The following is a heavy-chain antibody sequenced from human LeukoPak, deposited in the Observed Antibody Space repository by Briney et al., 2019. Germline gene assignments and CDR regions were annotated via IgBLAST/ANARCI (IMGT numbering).Heavy chain of an antibody. J-gene: IGHJ4*02. CDR1: GYTFSDYY. Sequence: VASVKVSCKASGYTFSDYYIHWVRQAPGQGLEWMAWINPSSGDTNYAQKFQGRVTMTRDTSISTAYMELTRLISDDTAVYYCARVGSSGWYVHPTLDYWGQGTLVTVSS. CDR3: ARVGSSGWYVHPTLDY. CDR2: INPSSGDT. V-gene: IGHV1-2*02. D-gene: IGHD6-19*01.